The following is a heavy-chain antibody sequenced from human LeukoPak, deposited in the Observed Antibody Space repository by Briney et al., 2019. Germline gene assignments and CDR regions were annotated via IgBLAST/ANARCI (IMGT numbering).Heavy chain of an antibody. Sequence: PSETLSLTCAVSGGSISSSNWWSRVRQPPGKGLEWIGEIYHSGSTNYNPSLKSRVTISVDKSKNQFSLKLSSVTAADTAVYYCARAQDPSGWPIYYYYGMDVWGQGTTVTVSS. J-gene: IGHJ6*02. CDR3: ARAQDPSGWPIYYYYGMDV. D-gene: IGHD6-19*01. V-gene: IGHV4-4*02. CDR2: IYHSGST. CDR1: GGSISSSNW.